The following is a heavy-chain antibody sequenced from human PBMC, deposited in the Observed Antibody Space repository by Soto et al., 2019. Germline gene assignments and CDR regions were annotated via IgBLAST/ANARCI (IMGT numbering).Heavy chain of an antibody. D-gene: IGHD5-18*01. CDR2: ASFDGNTQ. Sequence: GGSLRLSCAASGFTFSSFAMHWVRQAPGKGLEWVTLASFDGNTQYYADSVKGRFTISRDNSKTTLYLQMSSLRAEDTAVYYCARVFVETSMNDVMDVWGQGTAVTVSS. J-gene: IGHJ6*02. CDR3: ARVFVETSMNDVMDV. CDR1: GFTFSSFA. V-gene: IGHV3-30-3*01.